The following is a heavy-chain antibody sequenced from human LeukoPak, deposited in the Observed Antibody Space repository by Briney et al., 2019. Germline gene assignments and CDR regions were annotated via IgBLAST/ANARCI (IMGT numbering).Heavy chain of an antibody. CDR3: ASPMVRGVIKVGPDGY. J-gene: IGHJ4*02. D-gene: IGHD3-10*01. CDR2: ISYDGSNK. CDR1: GFTFSSYA. V-gene: IGHV3-30*04. Sequence: PGRSLRLSCAASGFTFSSYAMHWVRQAPGKGLEWVAVISYDGSNKYYADSVKGRFTISRDNSKNTLYLQMNSLRAEDTAVYYCASPMVRGVIKVGPDGYWGQGTLVNVSS.